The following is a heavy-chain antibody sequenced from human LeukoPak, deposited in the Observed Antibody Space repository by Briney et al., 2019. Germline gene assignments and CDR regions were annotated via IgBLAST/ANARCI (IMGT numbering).Heavy chain of an antibody. CDR1: GFTFNNNW. CDR3: ARGRGWFDP. CDR2: INEDGSEK. Sequence: GGSLRLSCATSGFTFNNNWMSWVRQAPGKGLEWVANINEDGSEKYYVDSVKGRFTISRDSAKKSVSLQMNSLRVEDTALYYCARGRGWFDPWGQGTLVTVSS. J-gene: IGHJ5*02. V-gene: IGHV3-7*03.